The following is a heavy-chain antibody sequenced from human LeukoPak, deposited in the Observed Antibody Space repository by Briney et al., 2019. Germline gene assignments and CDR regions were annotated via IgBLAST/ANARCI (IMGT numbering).Heavy chain of an antibody. D-gene: IGHD3-10*01. CDR1: GLTFSNYA. CDR3: AKEGGPGYYDY. V-gene: IGHV3-23*01. J-gene: IGHJ4*02. Sequence: GSLRLSCAASGLTFSNYAMGWVRQTPEKGLEWVSSISGNDGSSYYADSVKGRFTVSRVNSQNTLFLQMNRLRAEDTAVYYCAKEGGPGYYDYWGQGTLVTVSS. CDR2: ISGNDGSS.